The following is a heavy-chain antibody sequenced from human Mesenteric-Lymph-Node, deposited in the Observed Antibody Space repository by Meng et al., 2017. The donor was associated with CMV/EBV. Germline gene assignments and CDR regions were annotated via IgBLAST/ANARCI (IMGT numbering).Heavy chain of an antibody. CDR2: IRFDGTNK. CDR3: AKHQRGCMDV. Sequence: GESLKISCVASEFTFSSYGIHWVRQAPGKGLEWVAFIRFDGTNKYYADSVKGRFTISRDNSKNTLYLQMNSLRAEDTAVYYCAKHQRGCMDVWGQGTTVTVSS. CDR1: EFTFSSYG. V-gene: IGHV3-30*02. D-gene: IGHD1-1*01. J-gene: IGHJ6*02.